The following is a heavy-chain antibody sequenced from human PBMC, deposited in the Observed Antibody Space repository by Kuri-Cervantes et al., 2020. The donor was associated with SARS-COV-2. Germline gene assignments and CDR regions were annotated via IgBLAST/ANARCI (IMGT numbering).Heavy chain of an antibody. V-gene: IGHV3-23*01. CDR3: AKETTGYYYYMDV. CDR1: GFTFSSYA. Sequence: GESLKISCAASGFTFSSYAMSWVRQAPGKGLEWVSAISGSGGSTYYADSVKGRFTISRDNSKNTLYLQMNSLRAEDTAVYYRAKETTGYYYYMDVWGKGTTVTVSS. J-gene: IGHJ6*03. CDR2: ISGSGGST. D-gene: IGHD4-17*01.